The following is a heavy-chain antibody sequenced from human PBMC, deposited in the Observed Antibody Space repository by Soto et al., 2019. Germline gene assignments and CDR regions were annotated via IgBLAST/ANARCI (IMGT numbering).Heavy chain of an antibody. CDR3: ARQRDYGGFEIDY. J-gene: IGHJ4*02. Sequence: SETLSLTCTVSGGSLSSSSYYWGWIRQPPGKGLEWIGSIYYSGSTYYNPSLKSRVTISVDTSKNQFSLKLSSVTAADTAVYYCARQRDYGGFEIDYWGQGTLVTVSS. V-gene: IGHV4-39*01. CDR2: IYYSGST. D-gene: IGHD4-17*01. CDR1: GGSLSSSSYY.